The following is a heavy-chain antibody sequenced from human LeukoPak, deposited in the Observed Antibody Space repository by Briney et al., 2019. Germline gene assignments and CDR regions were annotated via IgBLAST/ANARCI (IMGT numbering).Heavy chain of an antibody. V-gene: IGHV4-4*02. CDR2: IQHSGRT. J-gene: IGHJ4*02. CDR1: GGSISSNW. CDR3: GKDETDFSKVAY. Sequence: KPSGTLSLTCAVSGGSISSNWWSWVRQPPGKGLEWIGEIQHSGRTNYNPSLKSRVTISVDKSKNQFSLNLYSVTAADTAMYYCGKDETDFSKVAYWGQGTLVIVSS. D-gene: IGHD3/OR15-3a*01.